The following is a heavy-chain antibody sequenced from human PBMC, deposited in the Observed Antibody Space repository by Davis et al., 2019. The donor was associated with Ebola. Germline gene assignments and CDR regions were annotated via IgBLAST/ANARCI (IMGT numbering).Heavy chain of an antibody. D-gene: IGHD1-26*01. Sequence: GESLKISCAASGFTFSSYGMHWVRQAPGKGLEWVAVIWYDGSNKYYADSVKGRFTISRDNSKNTLYLQMNSLRAEDTAVYYCVRGEGLYSGSYLFDYWGQGTLVTVSS. CDR3: VRGEGLYSGSYLFDY. V-gene: IGHV3-33*01. CDR2: IWYDGSNK. CDR1: GFTFSSYG. J-gene: IGHJ4*02.